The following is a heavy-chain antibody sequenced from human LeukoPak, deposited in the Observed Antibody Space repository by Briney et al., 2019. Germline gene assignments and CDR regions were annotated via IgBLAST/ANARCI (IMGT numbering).Heavy chain of an antibody. Sequence: GGSLRLSCAASGFTFSSYEMNWVRQAPGKGLEWVSYISSSGSTIYYADSVNGRFTISRDNAKNSLYLQMNSLRAEDTAVYYCARDLEGALDIWGQGTMVTVSS. CDR1: GFTFSSYE. CDR2: ISSSGSTI. J-gene: IGHJ3*02. D-gene: IGHD3-3*01. V-gene: IGHV3-48*03. CDR3: ARDLEGALDI.